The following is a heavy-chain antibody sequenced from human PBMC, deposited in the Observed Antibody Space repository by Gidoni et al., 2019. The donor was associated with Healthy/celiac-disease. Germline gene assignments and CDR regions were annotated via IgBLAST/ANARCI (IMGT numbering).Heavy chain of an antibody. Sequence: QVQLVQSGAEVKKPGSSVKVSCKASGSTFRSYAISWVRQAPGQGLEWMGGIIPNFGKANYAQKFQCRVTITADESTSTAYMELSSLRSEDTAVYYCAGHDSPSFDIWGQGTMVTVSS. CDR2: IIPNFGKA. CDR3: AGHDSPSFDI. V-gene: IGHV1-69*01. CDR1: GSTFRSYA. D-gene: IGHD3-22*01. J-gene: IGHJ3*02.